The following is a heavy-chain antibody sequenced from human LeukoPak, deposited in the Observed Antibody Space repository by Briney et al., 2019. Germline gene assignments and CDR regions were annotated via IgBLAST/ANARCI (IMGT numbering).Heavy chain of an antibody. CDR1: GYTLTELS. Sequence: ASVKVSCKVSGYTLTELSMHWVRQAPGKGLEWMGGFDPEDGETIYAQKFQGRVTMTEDTSTDTSYMELSSLRSEDTAVYYCAASGNYYQGAIDIWGQGTMVTVSS. D-gene: IGHD1-26*01. V-gene: IGHV1-24*01. CDR3: AASGNYYQGAIDI. J-gene: IGHJ3*02. CDR2: FDPEDGET.